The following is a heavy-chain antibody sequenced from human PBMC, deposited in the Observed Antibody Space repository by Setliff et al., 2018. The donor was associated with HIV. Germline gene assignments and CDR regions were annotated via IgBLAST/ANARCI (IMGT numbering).Heavy chain of an antibody. Sequence: PSETLSLTCAVYGESFSGYYWSWIRQSPGKGLEWIGEINHSGSTYYNPSLMSRVTISVDTSKNQFSLKLSSVTAADTAVYYCARTKRDIVVVPADNYMDVWGKGTTVTVSS. CDR2: INHSGST. J-gene: IGHJ6*03. D-gene: IGHD2-2*01. CDR3: ARTKRDIVVVPADNYMDV. CDR1: GESFSGYY. V-gene: IGHV4-34*01.